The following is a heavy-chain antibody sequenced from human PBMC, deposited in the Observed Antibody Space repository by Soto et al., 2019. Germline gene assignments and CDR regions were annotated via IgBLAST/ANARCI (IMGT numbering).Heavy chain of an antibody. Sequence: GGSLRLSCAASGFIFRDWFMSWIRQAPGKGLEWISYISKDSGRATRYADSVKGRFTISRDNAKNSLFLQMNSLRPEDTAVYHCARIGYSSSCFDYWGQGTLVTVSS. D-gene: IGHD6-6*01. CDR2: ISKDSGRAT. CDR1: GFIFRDWF. V-gene: IGHV3-11*04. CDR3: ARIGYSSSCFDY. J-gene: IGHJ4*02.